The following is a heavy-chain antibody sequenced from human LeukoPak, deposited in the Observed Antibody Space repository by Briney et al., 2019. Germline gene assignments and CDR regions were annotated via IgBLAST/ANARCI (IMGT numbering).Heavy chain of an antibody. CDR1: GFTFSSYA. D-gene: IGHD2-2*01. CDR3: ARDPTIVVVPCGMDV. CDR2: ISYDGSNK. Sequence: QPGRSLRLSCAASGFTFSSYAMHWVRQAPGKGLEWVAVISYDGSNKYYADSVKGRFTISRDNSKNTLYLQMNSLRAEDTAVYYCARDPTIVVVPCGMDVWGKGATVTVSS. V-gene: IGHV3-30*04. J-gene: IGHJ6*04.